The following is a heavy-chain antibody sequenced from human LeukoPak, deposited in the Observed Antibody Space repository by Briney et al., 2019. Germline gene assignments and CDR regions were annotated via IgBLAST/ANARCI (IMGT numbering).Heavy chain of an antibody. J-gene: IGHJ4*02. CDR1: GGSISGYY. D-gene: IGHD6-19*01. CDR3: ARSLAVAGTPFDY. CDR2: IYYSGST. V-gene: IGHV4-59*01. Sequence: SQTLSLTCTVSGGSISGYYWSWIRQPPGKGLECIGYIYYSGSTNYNPSLKSRVTISVDTSKNQFSLKLSSVTAADTAVYYCARSLAVAGTPFDYWGQGILVTVSS.